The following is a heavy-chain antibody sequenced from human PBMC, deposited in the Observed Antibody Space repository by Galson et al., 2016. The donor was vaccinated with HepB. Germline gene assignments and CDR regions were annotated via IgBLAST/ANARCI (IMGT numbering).Heavy chain of an antibody. CDR2: TYYRSKWYN. D-gene: IGHD3-3*01. V-gene: IGHV6-1*01. CDR1: GDSVSSNSAA. Sequence: CAISGDSVSSNSAAWNWIRQSPSRGLEWLGRTYYRSKWYNDYAVSVKSRITINPDTSKNQFSLQLNSVTPEDTAVYYCARHSRGKYDYDFWSGYYNFNWFDPWGQGTLVTVSS. CDR3: ARHSRGKYDYDFWSGYYNFNWFDP. J-gene: IGHJ5*02.